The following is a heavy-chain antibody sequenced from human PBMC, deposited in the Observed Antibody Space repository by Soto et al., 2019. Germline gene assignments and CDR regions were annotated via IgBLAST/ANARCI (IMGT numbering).Heavy chain of an antibody. Sequence: QVQLVASGGGVVQPVTSLRLPCAVSGFAVSSYSMHWVRQAPGKGLEWVAAMSFDGNSKYFADSVKGRFKISRDTSKNTWSLEMESLGVEDSALYHCTRGRSMIANDDFEYWGQGTQVTVSS. D-gene: IGHD2-21*01. CDR2: MSFDGNSK. V-gene: IGHV3-30-3*01. CDR1: GFAVSSYS. CDR3: TRGRSMIANDDFEY. J-gene: IGHJ4*02.